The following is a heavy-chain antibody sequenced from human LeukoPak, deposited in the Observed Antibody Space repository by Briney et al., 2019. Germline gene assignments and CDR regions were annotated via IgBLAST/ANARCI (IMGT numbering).Heavy chain of an antibody. J-gene: IGHJ3*02. D-gene: IGHD6-6*01. CDR3: ARGARPARLSSQKHAFDI. Sequence: ASVKVSCKASGYTFTCYYMHWVRQAPGQGLEWMGWINPNSGGTDYAQKFQGRVTMTRDTSISTAYMELSRLRSDDTAVYYCARGARPARLSSQKHAFDIWGQGTMVTVSS. V-gene: IGHV1-2*02. CDR2: INPNSGGT. CDR1: GYTFTCYY.